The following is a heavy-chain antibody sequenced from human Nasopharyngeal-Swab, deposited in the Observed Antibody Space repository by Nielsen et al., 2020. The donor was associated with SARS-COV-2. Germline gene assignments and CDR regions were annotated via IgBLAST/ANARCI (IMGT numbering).Heavy chain of an antibody. J-gene: IGHJ4*02. Sequence: SETLSLTCTVSGGSISSGGYYWSWIRQHPGKGLEWIGYIYYSGSTYYNPSLKSRVTISVDTSKNQFSLKLSPVTAADTAVYYCARALRATIFGVVSHFDYWGQGTLVTVSS. CDR3: ARALRATIFGVVSHFDY. D-gene: IGHD3-3*01. V-gene: IGHV4-31*03. CDR1: GGSISSGGYY. CDR2: IYYSGST.